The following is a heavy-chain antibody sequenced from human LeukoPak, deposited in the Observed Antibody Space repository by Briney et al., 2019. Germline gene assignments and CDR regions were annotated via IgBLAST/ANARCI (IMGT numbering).Heavy chain of an antibody. J-gene: IGHJ4*02. CDR2: IYYSGST. Sequence: SETLSCNASGSGGTSSSYYWGWIGQGPGKGLEWIGNIYYSGSTNDNPSLRSRVTISADTSKNQFSPKLSSVTAADTAVYYCARDVMAARPGYFDYWGQRTLVTVSS. CDR1: GGTSSSYY. V-gene: IGHV4-59*01. D-gene: IGHD6-6*01. CDR3: ARDVMAARPGYFDY.